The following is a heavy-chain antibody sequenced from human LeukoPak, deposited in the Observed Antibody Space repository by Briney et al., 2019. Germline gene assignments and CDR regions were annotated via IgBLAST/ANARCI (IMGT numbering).Heavy chain of an antibody. CDR1: GFTFSSYA. J-gene: IGHJ4*02. D-gene: IGHD3-3*01. V-gene: IGHV3-23*01. CDR3: ATDRGWRTSGYYLYYFEY. CDR2: ISGSGGST. Sequence: PGGSLRLSCAASGFTFSSYAMSWVRQAPGKGLEWVSAISGSGGSTYYADSVKGRFTISRDNSKNTLYLQMNSLRAEDTAVYYCATDRGWRTSGYYLYYFEYWSQGTLVTYSS.